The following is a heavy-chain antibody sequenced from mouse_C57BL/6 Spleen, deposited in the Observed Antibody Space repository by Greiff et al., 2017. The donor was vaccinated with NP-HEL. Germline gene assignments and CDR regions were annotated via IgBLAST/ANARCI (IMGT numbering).Heavy chain of an antibody. V-gene: IGHV1-81*01. CDR2: IYPRSGNT. CDR3: ARRLITTVVATGGGYFDY. J-gene: IGHJ2*01. CDR1: GYTFTSYG. Sequence: VKLVESGAELARPGASVKLSCKASGYTFTSYGISWVKQRTGQGLEWIGEIYPRSGNTYYNEKFKGKATLTADKSSSTAYMELRSLTSEDSAVYVCARRLITTVVATGGGYFDYWGQGTTLTVSS. D-gene: IGHD1-1*01.